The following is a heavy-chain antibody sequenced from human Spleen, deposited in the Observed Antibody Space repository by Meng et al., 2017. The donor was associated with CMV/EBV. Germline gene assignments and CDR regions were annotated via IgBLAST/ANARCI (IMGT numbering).Heavy chain of an antibody. V-gene: IGHV3-15*07. CDR2: IKSKTDGGTT. CDR1: AFTFSNAW. J-gene: IGHJ4*02. D-gene: IGHD3-3*01. Sequence: SAFTFSNAWMNWVSPAPGKGLAWVGRIKSKTDGGTTDYAAPVTGRFTISRDDSKNTLYLQMHSLKTEDTAVYYCTTGLRVVRGLINWGQGTLVTVSS. CDR3: TTGLRVVRGLIN.